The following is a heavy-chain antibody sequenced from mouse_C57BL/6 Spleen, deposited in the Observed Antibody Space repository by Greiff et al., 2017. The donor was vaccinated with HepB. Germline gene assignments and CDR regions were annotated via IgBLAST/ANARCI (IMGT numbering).Heavy chain of an antibody. J-gene: IGHJ2*01. CDR2: ISYDGSN. D-gene: IGHD1-1*01. CDR3: AREGYYGSHFDY. V-gene: IGHV3-6*01. Sequence: EVKLQESGPGLVKPSQSLSLTCSVTGYSITSGYYWNWIRQFPGNKLEWMGYISYDGSNNYNPSLKNRISITRDTSKNQFFLKLNSVTTEDTATYYCAREGYYGSHFDYWGQGTTLTVSS. CDR1: GYSITSGYY.